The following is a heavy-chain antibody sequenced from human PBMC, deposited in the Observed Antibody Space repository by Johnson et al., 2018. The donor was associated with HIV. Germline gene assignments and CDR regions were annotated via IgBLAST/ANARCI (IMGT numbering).Heavy chain of an antibody. J-gene: IGHJ3*02. CDR2: VSSNGGST. D-gene: IGHD6-19*01. CDR1: GFTFSSYA. CDR3: ARGEQWSLLGAFDI. V-gene: IGHV3-64*01. Sequence: VQLVESGGSLVQPGGSLRLSCAGSGFTFSSYAISWVRQAPGKGLEYVSAVSSNGGSTYYANSVRGRFIISRDNSKNTLYLQMNSLRAEDTAVYYCARGEQWSLLGAFDIWGQGTMVSVSS.